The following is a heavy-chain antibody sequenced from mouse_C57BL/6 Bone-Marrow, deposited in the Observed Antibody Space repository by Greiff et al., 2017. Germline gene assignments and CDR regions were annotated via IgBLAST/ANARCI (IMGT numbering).Heavy chain of an antibody. CDR3: ASHYYGSSFHWYFDV. Sequence: EVKLQQSGPVLVKPGPSVKISCKASGFTFTDYYMHWVKQSPGKSLEWIGLVYPYTGGTGYNQQFKGTAPLPVDTSSRTAYMELNSLTSEDSAVYYCASHYYGSSFHWYFDVWGTGTTVTVSS. CDR1: GFTFTDYY. V-gene: IGHV1-36*01. D-gene: IGHD1-1*01. CDR2: VYPYTGGT. J-gene: IGHJ1*03.